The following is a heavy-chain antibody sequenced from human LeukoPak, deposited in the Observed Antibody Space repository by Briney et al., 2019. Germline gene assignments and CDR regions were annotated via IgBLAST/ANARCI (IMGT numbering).Heavy chain of an antibody. CDR3: ARRAGDYSHPYDY. CDR2: IYSDNT. CDR1: GFTVSSNS. Sequence: GGSLRHSCTVSGFTVSSNSMSWVRQAPGKGLGWVSFIYSDNTHYSDSVKGRFTISRDSSKNTLYLQMNSLRAEDTAVYYCARRAGDYSHPYDYWGQGTLVTVSS. J-gene: IGHJ4*02. V-gene: IGHV3-53*01. D-gene: IGHD3-22*01.